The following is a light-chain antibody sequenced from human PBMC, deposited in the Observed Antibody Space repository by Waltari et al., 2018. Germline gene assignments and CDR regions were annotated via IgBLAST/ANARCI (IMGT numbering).Light chain of an antibody. CDR3: QHYERLPAT. V-gene: IGKV3-20*01. Sequence: DIVLTQFPGTLSLFTGERATLSCRASQGVSRALAWYQEKPGQAPRLLIYGASNRATGIPDRFSGSGSGTDFSLTISRLDPEDVAVYYCQHYERLPATFGQGTKVEIK. J-gene: IGKJ1*01. CDR1: QGVSRA. CDR2: GAS.